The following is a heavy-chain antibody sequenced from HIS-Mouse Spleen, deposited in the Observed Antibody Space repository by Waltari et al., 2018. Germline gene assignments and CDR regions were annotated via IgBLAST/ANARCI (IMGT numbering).Heavy chain of an antibody. CDR2: IYYSGST. CDR3: AREIPYSSSWYDWYFDL. CDR1: GGSISSRSYY. D-gene: IGHD6-13*01. Sequence: QLQLQESGPGLVKPSETLSLTCTVPGGSISSRSYYWGWIRKPPGKGLEWIGSIYYSGSTYYNPSLKSRVTISVDTSKNQFSLKLSSVTAADTAVYYCAREIPYSSSWYDWYFDLWGRGTLVTVSS. V-gene: IGHV4-39*07. J-gene: IGHJ2*01.